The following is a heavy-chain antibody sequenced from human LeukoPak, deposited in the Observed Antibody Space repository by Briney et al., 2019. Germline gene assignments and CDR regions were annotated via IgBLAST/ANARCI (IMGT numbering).Heavy chain of an antibody. CDR1: GFTFSSYA. CDR3: ARADLYCSGASCYSGDDFRH. V-gene: IGHV3-30*04. CDR2: ISDDGSNK. J-gene: IGHJ1*01. D-gene: IGHD2-15*01. Sequence: PEGSLRLSCAASGFTFSSYAMHWVRQAPGKGLEWVAVISDDGSNKYYADSVKGRFTISRDNSKNTLYLQMNSLRAEDTAVYYCARADLYCSGASCYSGDDFRHCGQGTLVTVSS.